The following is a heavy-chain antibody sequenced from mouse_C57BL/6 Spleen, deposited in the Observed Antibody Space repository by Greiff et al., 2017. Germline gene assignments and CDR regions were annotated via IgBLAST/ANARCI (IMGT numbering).Heavy chain of an antibody. D-gene: IGHD2-4*01. J-gene: IGHJ2*01. V-gene: IGHV1-7*01. CDR3: ANDYDGFDY. CDR1: GYTFTSYW. CDR2: INPSSGYP. Sequence: QVQLQQSGAELAKPGASVKLSCKASGYTFTSYWMHWVKQRPGQGLEWIGYINPSSGYPKYNQKFKDKATLTADKTSSTAYMQLSSLTDEDSAVYYCANDYDGFDYWSQGTTLTVSS.